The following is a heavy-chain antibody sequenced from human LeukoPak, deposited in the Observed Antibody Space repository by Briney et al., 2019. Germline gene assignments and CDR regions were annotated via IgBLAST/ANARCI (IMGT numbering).Heavy chain of an antibody. J-gene: IGHJ4*02. Sequence: PSETLSLTCTVSGGSISSGSYYWSWIRQPAGKGLEWIGRIYTSGSTNYNPSLKSRVTISVDTSKNQFSLKLSSVTAADTAVYYCASPGSKYCSSTSCWYYWGQGTLVTVSS. CDR3: ASPGSKYCSSTSCWYY. V-gene: IGHV4-61*02. CDR1: GGSISSGSYY. D-gene: IGHD2-2*01. CDR2: IYTSGST.